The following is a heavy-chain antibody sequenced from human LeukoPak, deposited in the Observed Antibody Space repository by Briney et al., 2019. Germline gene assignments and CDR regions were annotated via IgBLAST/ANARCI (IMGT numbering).Heavy chain of an antibody. Sequence: SQTLSLTCTVSGDSISSGGYYWRWIRQHPGKGLEWIVYIYYSGSTYYNPSLKSRFTISADTSKNQFSLKLSSVTAADTAMYYCARDGEDIVVVPARWGQGTLVTVSS. CDR2: IYYSGST. D-gene: IGHD2-2*01. CDR3: ARDGEDIVVVPAR. V-gene: IGHV4-31*03. J-gene: IGHJ4*02. CDR1: GDSISSGGYY.